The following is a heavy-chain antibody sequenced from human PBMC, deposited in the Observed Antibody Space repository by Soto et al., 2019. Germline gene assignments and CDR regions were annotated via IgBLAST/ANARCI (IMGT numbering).Heavy chain of an antibody. CDR2: IWYDGSNK. J-gene: IGHJ4*02. Sequence: GGSLRLSCAASGFTFSSYGMHWVRQAPGKGPEWVAVIWYDGSNKYYADSVKGRFTISRDNSKNTLYLQMNSLRAEDTAVYYCASESSGYCSGGSCLSLDYWGQGTLVTVSS. CDR3: ASESSGYCSGGSCLSLDY. V-gene: IGHV3-33*01. CDR1: GFTFSSYG. D-gene: IGHD2-15*01.